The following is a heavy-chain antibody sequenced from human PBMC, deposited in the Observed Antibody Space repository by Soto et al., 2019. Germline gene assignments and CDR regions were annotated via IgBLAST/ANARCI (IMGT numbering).Heavy chain of an antibody. D-gene: IGHD6-13*01. J-gene: IGHJ6*02. V-gene: IGHV3-15*07. CDR3: AHAPGRRGYYGLDV. Sequence: PGGSLRLSCAASGFTFSNAWMNWVRHAPGKGLEWVGRIKSKSDGETTDYAAPVKGRFTISRDDSKNTLYLQMDSLQTEDTAVYYCAHAPGRRGYYGLDVWGQGTTVTVSS. CDR2: IKSKSDGETT. CDR1: GFTFSNAW.